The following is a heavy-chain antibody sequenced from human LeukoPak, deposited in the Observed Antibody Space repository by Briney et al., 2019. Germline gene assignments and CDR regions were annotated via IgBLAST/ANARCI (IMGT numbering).Heavy chain of an antibody. CDR2: FDPEDDET. CDR1: GYTLTELS. Sequence: ASVKVSCKVSGYTLTELSMHWVRQAPGKGLEWLGSFDPEDDETIYAQKFQGRVTMTEDTSTDTAYMELSSLRSEDTAVYYCAKDLQQLVLFAYWGQGTLVTVSS. V-gene: IGHV1-24*01. J-gene: IGHJ4*02. CDR3: AKDLQQLVLFAY. D-gene: IGHD6-13*01.